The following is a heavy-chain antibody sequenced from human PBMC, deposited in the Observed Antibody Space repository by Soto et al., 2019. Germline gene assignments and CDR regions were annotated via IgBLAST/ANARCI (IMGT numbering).Heavy chain of an antibody. CDR3: TRHTGSGSHFHY. D-gene: IGHD3-10*01. V-gene: IGHV4-39*01. Sequence: QLRLQESGPGLVKPSETLSLTCNVFGGSISSSRYYWGWVRQPPGKGLEWIGSFYSGGNTYYNASLKSRASTSVDTSKKQFSLNLTSVTAADTAMYFCTRHTGSGSHFHYWGQGTLVTVSS. CDR1: GGSISSSRYY. CDR2: FYSGGNT. J-gene: IGHJ4*02.